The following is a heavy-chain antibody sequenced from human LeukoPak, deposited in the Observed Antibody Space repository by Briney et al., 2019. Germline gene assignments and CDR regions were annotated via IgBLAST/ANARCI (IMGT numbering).Heavy chain of an antibody. J-gene: IGHJ4*02. CDR3: ARGPMDYDFWSGYGFDY. V-gene: IGHV1-18*01. Sequence: ASVKVSCKASGYTFTSYGISWVRQAPGQGLEWMGWISAYNGNTNYAQKLQGRVTMTTDTSTSTAYMELRSLRSDDTAVYYCARGPMDYDFWSGYGFDYWGQGTLVTVSS. CDR2: ISAYNGNT. D-gene: IGHD3-3*01. CDR1: GYTFTSYG.